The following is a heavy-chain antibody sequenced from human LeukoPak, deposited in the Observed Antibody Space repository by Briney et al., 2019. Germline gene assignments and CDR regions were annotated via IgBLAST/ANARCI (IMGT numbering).Heavy chain of an antibody. J-gene: IGHJ6*02. V-gene: IGHV3-9*02. Sequence: GGSLRLSCAVSGFTSDDHAMHWVRQASGKGLEWVAGIMWRSGSTGYGDSVKGRFTISRDNAKKSLYLQMNGLRVEDTAFYYCTKALPPGGADVWGQGTTVTVSS. CDR3: TKALPPGGADV. CDR1: GFTSDDHA. D-gene: IGHD3-10*01. CDR2: IMWRSGST.